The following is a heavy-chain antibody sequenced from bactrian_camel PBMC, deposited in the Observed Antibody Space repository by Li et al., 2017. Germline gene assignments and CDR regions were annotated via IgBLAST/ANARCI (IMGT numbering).Heavy chain of an antibody. CDR1: GGTEDGFY. CDR2: IYTGTDRT. J-gene: IGHJ4*01. CDR3: AADLLLMRPLEASEYKY. Sequence: VQLVESGGGSVQAGGSLRLSCEASGGTEDGFYVAWIRQVPGKGRERVASIYTGTDRTYYADSVKGRFAIWQDNAKATVYLEINYLRPEDTAMYYCAADLLLMRPLEASEYKYWGQGTQVTVS. D-gene: IGHD8*01. V-gene: IGHV3S40*01.